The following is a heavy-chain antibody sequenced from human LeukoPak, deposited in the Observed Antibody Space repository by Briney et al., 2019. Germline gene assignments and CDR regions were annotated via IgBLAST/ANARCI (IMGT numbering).Heavy chain of an antibody. CDR1: GFSCSSYT. CDR2: ISYDGNTK. CDR3: ARTGTTTFNFFNP. J-gene: IGHJ5*02. Sequence: PGGSLRLYCAASGFSCSSYTMHWVRQAPGKGLVGVAVISYDGNTKYYADSVKGRFAISRDDSKNTLYLQMSNLRADDTAIYYCARTGTTTFNFFNPWGQGTLVTASS. D-gene: IGHD1-1*01. V-gene: IGHV3-30*09.